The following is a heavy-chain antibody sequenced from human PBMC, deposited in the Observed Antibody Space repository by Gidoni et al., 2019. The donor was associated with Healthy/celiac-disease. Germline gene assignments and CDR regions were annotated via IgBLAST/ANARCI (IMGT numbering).Heavy chain of an antibody. CDR1: GGTFSRYA. J-gene: IGHJ3*02. D-gene: IGHD3-10*01. Sequence: QVQLVQSGAAVKKPGSSVKVSCKASGGTFSRYAISWVRQAPGQGLEWMGGIIPIFGTANDAQKFQGRVTITADESTSTAYMELSSLRSEDTAVYYCARPYYGSGSYYNAAGAFDIWGQGTMVTVSS. CDR3: ARPYYGSGSYYNAAGAFDI. CDR2: IIPIFGTA. V-gene: IGHV1-69*01.